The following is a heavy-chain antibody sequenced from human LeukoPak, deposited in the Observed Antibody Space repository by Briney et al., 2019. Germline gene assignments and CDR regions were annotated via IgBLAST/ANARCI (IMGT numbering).Heavy chain of an antibody. CDR3: ARDSNSSPALDY. Sequence: GGSLRLSCAASGFVFSSYWMSWVRQAPGKGLEWVANIKQDGSEKYYVDSVKGRFTISRDNAKNSLYLQMTSLRAQDTAVYYCARDSNSSPALDYWGQGTLVTVSS. D-gene: IGHD6-6*01. CDR2: IKQDGSEK. J-gene: IGHJ4*02. V-gene: IGHV3-7*05. CDR1: GFVFSSYW.